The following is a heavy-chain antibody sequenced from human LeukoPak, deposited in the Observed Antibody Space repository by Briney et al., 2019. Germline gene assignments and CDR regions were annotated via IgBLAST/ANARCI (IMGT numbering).Heavy chain of an antibody. V-gene: IGHV4-59*01. CDR1: GGSISSYY. CDR3: ARGQFDSSGYYYGFDY. CDR2: IYYSGST. J-gene: IGHJ4*02. Sequence: SETLSLTCTVSGGSISSYYWSWIRQPPGKGLEWIAYIYYSGSTNYNPSLKSRITISVDTSKNQFSLKLSSVTAADTAVYYCARGQFDSSGYYYGFDYWGQGTLVTVSS. D-gene: IGHD3-22*01.